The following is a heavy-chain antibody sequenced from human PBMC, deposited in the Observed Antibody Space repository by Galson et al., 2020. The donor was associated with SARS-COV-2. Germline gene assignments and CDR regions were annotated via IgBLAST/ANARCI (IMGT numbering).Heavy chain of an antibody. J-gene: IGHJ5*02. CDR1: GVSLSSGSYS. V-gene: IGHV4-39*07. CDR2: ISSSVVT. D-gene: IGHD5-18*01. CDR3: ARDVVTGIQGPRGWFDP. Sequence: SETLSLTCTASGVSLSSGSYSWDWIRQTPGQELEWIGGISSSVVTHYNPSLDSRATILIDRSKNRISLTLTSVTAADTAMYFCARDVVTGIQGPRGWFDPWGQGTPVTVSS.